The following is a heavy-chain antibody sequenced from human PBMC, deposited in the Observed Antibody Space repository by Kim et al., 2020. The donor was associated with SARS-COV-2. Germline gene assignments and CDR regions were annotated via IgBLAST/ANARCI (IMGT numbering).Heavy chain of an antibody. CDR1: GFTFSTYA. CDR2: ISFDGNNE. V-gene: IGHV3-30*01. Sequence: GGSLRLSCAASGFTFSTYAMHWVRQAPGKGLEWVAVISFDGNNEYYADSVKGRFTISRDNSKNTLYLQMNSLRPEDTAVYYCARSWVTIGYFDNWGQGTLVTVSS. D-gene: IGHD1-1*01. CDR3: ARSWVTIGYFDN. J-gene: IGHJ4*02.